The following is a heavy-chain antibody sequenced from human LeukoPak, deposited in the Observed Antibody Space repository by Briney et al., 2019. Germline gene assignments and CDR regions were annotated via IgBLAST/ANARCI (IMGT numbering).Heavy chain of an antibody. J-gene: IGHJ2*01. V-gene: IGHV4-59*01. D-gene: IGHD2-15*01. CDR2: IYYSGST. CDR3: ARDLSGGAWYFDL. CDR1: GGSISSYY. Sequence: SETPSLTCTVSGGSISSYYWSWIRQPPGKGLEWIGYIYYSGSTNYNPSLKSRVTISVDTSKNQFSLKLSSVTAADTAVYYCARDLSGGAWYFDLWGRGTLVTVSS.